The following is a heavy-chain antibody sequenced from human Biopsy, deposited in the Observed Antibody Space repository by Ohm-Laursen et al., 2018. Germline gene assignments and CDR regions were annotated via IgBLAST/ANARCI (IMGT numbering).Heavy chain of an antibody. CDR3: ASLKYYDSSAPIDTIYFFEY. Sequence: SVKVSCKVSGSRLTEVSMHWVRQAPGKGLEWMGGFDPEDDRTMDAQKFQGRLTMSADTSTDTAYMELVSLRSEDTAIYYCASLKYYDSSAPIDTIYFFEYWGQGTLVSVSS. D-gene: IGHD3-22*01. CDR2: FDPEDDRT. CDR1: GSRLTEVS. V-gene: IGHV1-24*01. J-gene: IGHJ4*02.